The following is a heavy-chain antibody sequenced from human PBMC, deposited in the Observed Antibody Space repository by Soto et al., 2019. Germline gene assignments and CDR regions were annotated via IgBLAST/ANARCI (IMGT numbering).Heavy chain of an antibody. CDR3: ARDGSGH. Sequence: EVQLVESGGGLVQPGGSLRLSCAASGLTVSTNPMSWVRQAPGKGLEWVSVIYTGGGTHYADSVKGRFTISRDNSKNTVNLKTTSLSPEDTAVYYCARDGSGHWGQGTLVTVSS. J-gene: IGHJ4*02. V-gene: IGHV3-66*01. CDR2: IYTGGGT. CDR1: GLTVSTNP.